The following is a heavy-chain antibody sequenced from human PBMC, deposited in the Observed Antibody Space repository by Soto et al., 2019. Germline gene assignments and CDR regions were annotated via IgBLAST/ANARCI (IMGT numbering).Heavy chain of an antibody. CDR2: IIPIFGTA. CDR1: GGTFSSYA. CDR3: ARGFENKAPDDAFDI. Sequence: SVKVSCKASGGTFSSYAISRVRQAPGQGLEWMGGIIPIFGTANYAQKFQGRVTITADESTSTAYMELSSLRSEDTAVYYCARGFENKAPDDAFDIWGQGTMVTVSS. D-gene: IGHD6-6*01. V-gene: IGHV1-69*13. J-gene: IGHJ3*02.